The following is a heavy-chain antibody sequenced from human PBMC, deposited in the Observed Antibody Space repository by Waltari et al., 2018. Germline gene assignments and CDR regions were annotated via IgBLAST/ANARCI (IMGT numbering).Heavy chain of an antibody. D-gene: IGHD1-26*01. CDR2: ISSSSHI. V-gene: IGHV3-21*01. CDR3: ARDDIQVGPTKVEISFDY. J-gene: IGHJ4*02. Sequence: EVHLVESGGGLVKPGGSPRLSCAAYGFAFGSHSMNWVRQAPGKGLEWVSSISSSSHINYADSVKGRFTISRDTAKNSLYLQMNSLRAEDTAVYYCARDDIQVGPTKVEISFDYWGQGTLVTVSS. CDR1: GFAFGSHS.